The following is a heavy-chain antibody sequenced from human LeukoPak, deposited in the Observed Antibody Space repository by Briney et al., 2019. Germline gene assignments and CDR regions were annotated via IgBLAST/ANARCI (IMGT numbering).Heavy chain of an antibody. V-gene: IGHV4-4*02. CDR3: ARDSVDDSSGYYRA. CDR2: IYHSGST. D-gene: IGHD3-22*01. Sequence: SGTLSLTCAVSGGSISSSNWWSWVRQPPGKGLEWIGEIYHSGSTNYNPSLKSRVTISVDKSKNQFSLKLSSVTAADTAVYYCARDSVDDSSGYYRAWGQGTLVTVSS. CDR1: GGSISSSNW. J-gene: IGHJ5*02.